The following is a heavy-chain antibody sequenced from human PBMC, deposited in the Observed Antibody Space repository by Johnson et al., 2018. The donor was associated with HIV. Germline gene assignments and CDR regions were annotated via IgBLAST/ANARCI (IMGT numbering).Heavy chain of an antibody. Sequence: QMQLVESGGGWVKPGGSLSLSCAASGFTFSDSYMNWIRQAPGKGLEWVSYISGSDGAIWYADSVKGRFTVSRDNAKNSFYLQMNSLRAEDTALYYCAKDCSISSWSPGCPFDIWGQGTMVTVSS. CDR1: GFTFSDSY. D-gene: IGHD6-13*01. CDR3: AKDCSISSWSPGCPFDI. J-gene: IGHJ3*02. CDR2: ISGSDGAI. V-gene: IGHV3-11*01.